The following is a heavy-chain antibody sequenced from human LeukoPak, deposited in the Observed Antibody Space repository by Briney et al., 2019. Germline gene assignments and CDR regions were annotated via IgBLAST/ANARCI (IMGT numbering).Heavy chain of an antibody. V-gene: IGHV4-39*07. CDR1: GGSISSSTYY. CDR3: ARGPRDGSGSSYFQH. J-gene: IGHJ1*01. CDR2: IHYSGTT. Sequence: SETLSLTCTVSGGSISSSTYYWGWIRQPPGKGLEWIGSIHYSGTTYYNSSLKSRVTISVDTSKNQFSLKLSSVTAADTAVYYCARGPRDGSGSSYFQHWGQGTLVTVSS. D-gene: IGHD3-10*01.